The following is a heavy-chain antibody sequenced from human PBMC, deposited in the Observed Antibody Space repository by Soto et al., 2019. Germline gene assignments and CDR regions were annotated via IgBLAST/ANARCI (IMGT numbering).Heavy chain of an antibody. CDR1: GYTFTSYS. J-gene: IGHJ6*02. Sequence: ASVKVSCKASGYTFTSYSISWVRQAPGQELEWMRWISAYNGNTNYAQKLKGRVTMTTDTSTSTAYMELRSLRSDDTAVYYCAREGPTSPEGYSYGLHYGMDVWGQGTTVTVSS. V-gene: IGHV1-18*01. D-gene: IGHD5-18*01. CDR3: AREGPTSPEGYSYGLHYGMDV. CDR2: ISAYNGNT.